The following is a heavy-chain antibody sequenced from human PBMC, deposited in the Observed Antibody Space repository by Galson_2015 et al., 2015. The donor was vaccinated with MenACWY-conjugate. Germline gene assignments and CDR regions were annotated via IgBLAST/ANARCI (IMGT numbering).Heavy chain of an antibody. CDR3: ARLGGNYRTTSHFDY. Sequence: SLRLSCAASGFTFRRLGVHWVRQAPGKGLEWMAVISYDGSNESYADSVKGRFTISRDNAKNTLYLQMNSLRAEDTAVYYCARLGGNYRTTSHFDYWGQGTLVTVSS. D-gene: IGHD1-26*01. V-gene: IGHV3-30*03. CDR1: GFTFRRLG. J-gene: IGHJ4*02. CDR2: ISYDGSNE.